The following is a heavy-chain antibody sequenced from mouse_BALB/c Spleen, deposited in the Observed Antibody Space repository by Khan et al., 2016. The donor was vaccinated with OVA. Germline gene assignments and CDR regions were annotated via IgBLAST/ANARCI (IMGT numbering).Heavy chain of an antibody. Sequence: QIQLVQSGPELKKPGETVKISCKASGYTLTNYGMNWVKQAPGKGLKWMGWINTYTGEPTYAEDFKGRIAFSLETSASTADLQINNLKNEETATYFCARSNGNYWFAYWGQGTLVTVSA. V-gene: IGHV9-3-1*01. CDR3: ARSNGNYWFAY. CDR2: INTYTGEP. J-gene: IGHJ3*01. D-gene: IGHD2-1*01. CDR1: GYTLTNYG.